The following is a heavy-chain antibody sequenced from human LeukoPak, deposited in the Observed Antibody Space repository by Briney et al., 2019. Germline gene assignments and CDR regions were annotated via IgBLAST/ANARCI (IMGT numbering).Heavy chain of an antibody. CDR2: ISSSSSYI. CDR3: AIAGDIAARPPGY. Sequence: GGSLRLSCAASGFTFSSYSMNWVRQAPGKGLEWVSSISSSSSYIYYADSVRGRFTISRDNAKNSLYLQMNSLRAEDTAVYYCAIAGDIAARPPGYWGQGTLVTVSS. D-gene: IGHD6-6*01. J-gene: IGHJ4*02. CDR1: GFTFSSYS. V-gene: IGHV3-21*01.